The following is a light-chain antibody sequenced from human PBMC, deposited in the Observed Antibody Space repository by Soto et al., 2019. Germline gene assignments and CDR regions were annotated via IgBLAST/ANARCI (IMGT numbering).Light chain of an antibody. V-gene: IGKV3-11*01. CDR2: DAD. Sequence: EIVLTQSPVILSLSPGERAALSCRASQSVSSYLAWYQQKPGQAPRLLIYDADTRATGIPARFSGSGSGTDFTLTISSLEPEDFALYYCQQRSSWPLTFGQGTKLEVK. CDR1: QSVSSY. J-gene: IGKJ2*01. CDR3: QQRSSWPLT.